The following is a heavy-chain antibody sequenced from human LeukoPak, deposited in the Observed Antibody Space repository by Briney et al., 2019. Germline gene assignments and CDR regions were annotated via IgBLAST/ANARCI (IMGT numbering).Heavy chain of an antibody. CDR3: ATSSLTEQTPTTSEYFQH. CDR2: FDPEDGET. J-gene: IGHJ1*01. Sequence: ASVNVSCKVSGYTLTELSMHWVRQAPGKGLEWMGGFDPEDGETIYAQKFQGRVTMTEDTSTDTAYMELSSLRSEDTAVYYCATSSLTEQTPTTSEYFQHWGQGTLVTVSS. D-gene: IGHD1-14*01. CDR1: GYTLTELS. V-gene: IGHV1-24*01.